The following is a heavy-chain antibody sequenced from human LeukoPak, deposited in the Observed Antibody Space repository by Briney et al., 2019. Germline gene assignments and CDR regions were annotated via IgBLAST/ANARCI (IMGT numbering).Heavy chain of an antibody. V-gene: IGHV5-51*01. CDR1: GYSFTSYW. Sequence: GESLKISCKGSGYSFTSYWIGWVRQMPGKGLEWMGIIYPGDSDTRYSPSFQGQVTISADKSISTAYLQWSNLKASDTAMYYCARRLGFYCSNTSCYVFDYWGQGTLVTVSS. CDR2: IYPGDSDT. J-gene: IGHJ4*02. D-gene: IGHD2-2*01. CDR3: ARRLGFYCSNTSCYVFDY.